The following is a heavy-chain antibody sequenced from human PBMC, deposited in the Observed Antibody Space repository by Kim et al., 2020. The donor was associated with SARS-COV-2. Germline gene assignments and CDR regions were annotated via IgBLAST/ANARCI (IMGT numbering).Heavy chain of an antibody. CDR3: AKLYGMDV. Sequence: RGGNTYYADSGEGRFTISRDKSKNTLYLQMNSLGAEDPAVYYCAKLYGMDVWGQGTTVTVSS. J-gene: IGHJ6*02. CDR2: RGGNT. V-gene: IGHV3-23*01.